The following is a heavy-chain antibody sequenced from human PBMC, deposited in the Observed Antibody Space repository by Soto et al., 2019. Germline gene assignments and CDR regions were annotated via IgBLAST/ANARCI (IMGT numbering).Heavy chain of an antibody. Sequence: GGSLRLSCAASEFTFSNYAMSWVRQAPGKGLEWVSSISDNGGTTYYADSVKGRFTISRDNSKNTLYLQMNSLRAEDTAVYYCAKDPQQPIGYLDFWGQGTQVTLSS. D-gene: IGHD6-13*01. CDR2: ISDNGGTT. CDR3: AKDPQQPIGYLDF. CDR1: EFTFSNYA. V-gene: IGHV3-23*01. J-gene: IGHJ4*02.